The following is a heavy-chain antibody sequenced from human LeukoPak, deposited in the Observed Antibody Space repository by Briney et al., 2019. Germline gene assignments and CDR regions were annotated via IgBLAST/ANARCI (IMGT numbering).Heavy chain of an antibody. CDR3: AKVWGYYDSSGYYYVGYFDY. CDR2: ISGSGGST. V-gene: IGHV3-23*01. J-gene: IGHJ4*02. CDR1: GFTFSSYA. Sequence: TGGSLRLSCAASGFTFSSYAMSWVRQAPGKGLEWVSAISGSGGSTYYADPVKGRFTISRDNSKNTLYLKMNSLRAEDTAVYYCAKVWGYYDSSGYYYVGYFDYWGQGTLVTVSS. D-gene: IGHD3-22*01.